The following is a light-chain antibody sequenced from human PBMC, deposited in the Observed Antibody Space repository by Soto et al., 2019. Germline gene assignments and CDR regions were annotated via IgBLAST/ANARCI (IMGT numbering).Light chain of an antibody. CDR3: SSYAGSSSLL. CDR1: NSDVGGYNY. CDR2: EVS. V-gene: IGLV2-8*01. J-gene: IGLJ2*01. Sequence: HSALTQPPSASGSPGQSVTISCTGTNSDVGGYNYGSWYQQHPGKAPNLMIYEVSKRPSGVPDRFSGSKSGNTASLTVSGLQAQDEGEYYCSSYAGSSSLLFGGGTQLTVL.